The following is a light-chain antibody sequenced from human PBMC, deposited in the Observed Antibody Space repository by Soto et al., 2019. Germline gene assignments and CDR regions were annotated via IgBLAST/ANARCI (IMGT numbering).Light chain of an antibody. CDR1: QSLTGSY. CDR3: QQYESSTPSYT. CDR2: GAS. Sequence: EIVLTQSPGTLSLSPGERATLSCRASQSLTGSYLAWYQQKPGQAPRLLIYGASSRATGIPDRFSGSGSGTDFTLTISRLEPEDFAVYYCQQYESSTPSYTFGQGTKLEIK. V-gene: IGKV3-20*01. J-gene: IGKJ2*01.